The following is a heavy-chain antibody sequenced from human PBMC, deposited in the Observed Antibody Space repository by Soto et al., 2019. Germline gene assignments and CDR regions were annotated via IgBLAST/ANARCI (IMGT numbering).Heavy chain of an antibody. CDR2: IYHSGST. V-gene: IGHV4-4*02. D-gene: IGHD5-12*01. J-gene: IGHJ4*02. Sequence: PSETLSLTCAVSGGSISSSNRWSWVRQPPGKGLEWIGEIYHSGSTNYNPSLKSRVTISVDKSKNQFSLKLSSVTAADTAVYYCASVRGYSGYDGDYWGQGTLVTVSS. CDR3: ASVRGYSGYDGDY. CDR1: GGSISSSNR.